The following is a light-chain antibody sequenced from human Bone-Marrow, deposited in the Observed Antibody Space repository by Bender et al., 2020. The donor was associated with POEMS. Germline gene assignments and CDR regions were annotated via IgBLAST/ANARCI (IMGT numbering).Light chain of an antibody. J-gene: IGLJ3*02. V-gene: IGLV2-23*02. CDR2: EVS. CDR1: SNDVGRYNY. Sequence: QSALTQPPSASGSPGQSVTISCTGTSNDVGRYNYVSWYQQHPGKAPKLIIYEVSNRPSGVSNRFSGSRSGNTASLTISGLQAEDEAHYYCCSYAGTSTTVFGGGTKLTVL. CDR3: CSYAGTSTTV.